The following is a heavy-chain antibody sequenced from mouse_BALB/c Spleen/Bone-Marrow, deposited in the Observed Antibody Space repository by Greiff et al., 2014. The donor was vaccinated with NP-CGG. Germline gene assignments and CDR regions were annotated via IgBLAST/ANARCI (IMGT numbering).Heavy chain of an antibody. CDR3: SRNYGGTAWFAY. CDR2: IDPASGDT. CDR1: GFKFKDTH. J-gene: IGHJ3*01. D-gene: IGHD1-1*01. Sequence: DVQLVESGAELVKPGASVKLSCTASGFKFKDTHMHWVKQRPEQGLEWIGRIDPASGDTKYDPKFQGKAAITGDTSSNTAYLQLSSLTSEDTAVYYCSRNYGGTAWFAYRGQGTLVTVSA. V-gene: IGHV14-3*02.